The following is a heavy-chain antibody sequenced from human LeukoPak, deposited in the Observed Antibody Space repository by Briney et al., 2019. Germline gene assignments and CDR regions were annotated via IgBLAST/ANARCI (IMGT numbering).Heavy chain of an antibody. CDR3: AMFYFDY. Sequence: QPGGSLRLSCAASGFTFSSYEMNWVRQAPGKGLEWVSYISSSGSTIYYADSVKGRFTISRDNAKNSLLLQMNSLRAEDAAIYYCAMFYFDYWGQGTLVTVSS. CDR2: ISSSGSTI. V-gene: IGHV3-48*03. J-gene: IGHJ4*02. CDR1: GFTFSSYE.